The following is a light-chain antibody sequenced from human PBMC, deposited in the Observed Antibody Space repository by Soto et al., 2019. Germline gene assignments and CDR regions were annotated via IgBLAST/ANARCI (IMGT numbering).Light chain of an antibody. V-gene: IGLV1-51*01. CDR1: SSIIGNNY. Sequence: QSVLTQPPSVSAAPGQKVTISCSGSSSIIGNNYVSWYQHLPGTAPKLLIYDNNKRPSGIPDRFSGSKSGTSATLGITGLQTGDEADYYCGTWDSSLSAYVFGTGTKVTVL. J-gene: IGLJ1*01. CDR3: GTWDSSLSAYV. CDR2: DNN.